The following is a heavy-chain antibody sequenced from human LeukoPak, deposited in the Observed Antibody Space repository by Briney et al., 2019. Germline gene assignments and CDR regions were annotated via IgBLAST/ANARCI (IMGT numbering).Heavy chain of an antibody. D-gene: IGHD3-22*01. J-gene: IGHJ6*02. V-gene: IGHV3-11*01. CDR1: GFTFSDYY. Sequence: GGSLRLSCAASGFTFSDYYMSWIRQAPGKGLERVSYISSSGSTIYYADSVKGRFTISRDNAKNSLYLQMNSLRAEDTAVYYCARDQGGGYHYYYGMDVWGQGTTVTVSS. CDR3: ARDQGGGYHYYYGMDV. CDR2: ISSSGSTI.